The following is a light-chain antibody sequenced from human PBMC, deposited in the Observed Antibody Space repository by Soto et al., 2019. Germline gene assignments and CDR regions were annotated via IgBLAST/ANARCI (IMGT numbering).Light chain of an antibody. V-gene: IGLV2-14*01. Sequence: QSALTQPASVSGSPGQSITISCTGTSSDVGGYNYVSWYQQHPGKAPKLMVYEVSNRPSGVSDRFSGSKSGNAASLTISGLQAEDEGDYYCSSYTSSGPVFGGGTKVTVL. CDR2: EVS. CDR1: SSDVGGYNY. CDR3: SSYTSSGPV. J-gene: IGLJ3*02.